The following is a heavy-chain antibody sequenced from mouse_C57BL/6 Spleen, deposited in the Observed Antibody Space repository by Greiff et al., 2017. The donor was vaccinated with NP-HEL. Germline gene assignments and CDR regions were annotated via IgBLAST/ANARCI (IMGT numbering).Heavy chain of an antibody. D-gene: IGHD4-1*01. CDR3: ARREGMGLYYFDY. V-gene: IGHV8-12*01. J-gene: IGHJ2*01. CDR2: IYWDDDK. CDR1: GFSLSTSGMG. Sequence: QVTLKECGPGILQSSQTLSLTCSFSGFSLSTSGMGVSWIRQPSGKGLEWLAHIYWDDDKRYNPSLKSRLTISKDTSRNQVFLKITSVDTADTATYYCARREGMGLYYFDYWGQGTTLTVSS.